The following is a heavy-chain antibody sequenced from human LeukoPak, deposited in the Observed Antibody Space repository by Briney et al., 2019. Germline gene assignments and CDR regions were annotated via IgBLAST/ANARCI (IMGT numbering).Heavy chain of an antibody. CDR3: ARDDPSMIAALHY. CDR1: GFTFSDYY. J-gene: IGHJ4*02. D-gene: IGHD6-6*01. Sequence: PGGSLRLSCAASGFTFSDYYMSWIRQAPGKGLEWVSSISGTSTNIYYADPVKGRFTISRDNAKNSVYLQMNSLRAEDTAVYYCARDDPSMIAALHYWGQGTLATVSS. CDR2: ISGTSTNI. V-gene: IGHV3-11*04.